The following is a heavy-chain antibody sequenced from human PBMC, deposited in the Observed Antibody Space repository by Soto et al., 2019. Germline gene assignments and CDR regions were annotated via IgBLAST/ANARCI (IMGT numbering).Heavy chain of an antibody. J-gene: IGHJ4*02. Sequence: GGSLRLSCAASGFTFSSYAMHWVRQAPGKGLEWVAVISYDGSNKYYADSVKGRFTISRDNSKNTLYLQMNSLRAEDTAVYYCARDRGIVAGIDCYFDYWGQGTLVTVSS. CDR1: GFTFSSYA. D-gene: IGHD6-19*01. CDR2: ISYDGSNK. CDR3: ARDRGIVAGIDCYFDY. V-gene: IGHV3-30-3*01.